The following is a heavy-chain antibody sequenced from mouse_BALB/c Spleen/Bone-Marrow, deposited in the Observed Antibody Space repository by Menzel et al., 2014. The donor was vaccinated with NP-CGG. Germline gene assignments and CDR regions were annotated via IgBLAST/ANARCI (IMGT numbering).Heavy chain of an antibody. CDR2: ISYSDIT. Sequence: EVQLQESGPGLVKPSQSLSLTCTVTGYSITSDYAWNWVRQFPGNKLEWMGYISYSDITSYDPSLKSRISITRDTSKNQFFLQLNSVTPEETATYYCARSAGSSRYWYFDVWGAGTTVTVSS. J-gene: IGHJ1*01. V-gene: IGHV3-2*02. CDR1: GYSITSDYA. CDR3: ARSAGSSRYWYFDV. D-gene: IGHD1-1*01.